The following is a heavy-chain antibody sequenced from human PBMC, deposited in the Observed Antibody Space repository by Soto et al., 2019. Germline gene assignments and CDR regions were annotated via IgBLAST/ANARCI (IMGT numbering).Heavy chain of an antibody. CDR2: IIPILGTP. J-gene: IGHJ4*02. CDR3: ARERSRYDRSGYYRPDY. V-gene: IGHV1-69*10. Sequence: SVKVSCKASGDTFSTYAISWVRQAPGQGLEWLGGIIPILGTPSYAQRFQGRVTITADKSTSTAYMELSSLRSEDTAVYYCARERSRYDRSGYYRPDYWGQGTLVTVS. CDR1: GDTFSTYA. D-gene: IGHD3-22*01.